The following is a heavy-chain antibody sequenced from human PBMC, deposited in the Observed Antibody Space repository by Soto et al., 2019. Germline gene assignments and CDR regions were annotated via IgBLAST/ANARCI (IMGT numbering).Heavy chain of an antibody. J-gene: IGHJ5*02. CDR2: ISAYNGNT. V-gene: IGHV1-18*01. D-gene: IGHD1-26*01. Sequence: QVQLVQSGGEVKKPGASVKVSCKASGYTFTSYGISWVRQAPGQGLEWMGRISAYNGNTNDAQKLQGRVTMTTDTPTSTAYMERRSLRSDGTAVYYCARVVGALGHWFDPWGQGTLVTVSS. CDR3: ARVVGALGHWFDP. CDR1: GYTFTSYG.